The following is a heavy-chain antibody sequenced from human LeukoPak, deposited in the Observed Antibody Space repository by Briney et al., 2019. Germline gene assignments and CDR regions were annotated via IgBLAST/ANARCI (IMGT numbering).Heavy chain of an antibody. CDR1: GFTFSNYG. Sequence: GGSLRLSCVVSGFTFSNYGMHWVRQAPVKGLGWVAFVHYDGSITYYADSVKGRFTISRDNSKNSVSLQMNSLRADDAALYYCAKDVSSSGDYYYYYYMDVWGKGPAVTVSS. V-gene: IGHV3-30*02. CDR3: AKDVSSSGDYYYYYYMDV. CDR2: VHYDGSIT. D-gene: IGHD6-6*01. J-gene: IGHJ6*03.